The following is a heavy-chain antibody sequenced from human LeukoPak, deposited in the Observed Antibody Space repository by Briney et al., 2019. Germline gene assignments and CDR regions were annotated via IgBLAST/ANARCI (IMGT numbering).Heavy chain of an antibody. Sequence: GGSLRLSCAASGFTFSSNVMPWVRQAPGEGLEWVAGISSDGSNKFYRDSVKGRFTISRDNSKKTLYLQMNSLRAEDTAIFYCAKGVYNWNFYFDYWGQGTLVTVSS. CDR2: ISSDGSNK. V-gene: IGHV3-30-3*02. CDR3: AKGVYNWNFYFDY. J-gene: IGHJ4*02. D-gene: IGHD1-7*01. CDR1: GFTFSSNV.